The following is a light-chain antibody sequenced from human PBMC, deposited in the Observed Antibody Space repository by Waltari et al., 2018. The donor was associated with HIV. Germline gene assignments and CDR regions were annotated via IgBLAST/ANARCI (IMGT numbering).Light chain of an antibody. CDR1: PSNIATKY. Sequence: QSALTQPPSASGSPGQRVTISCSGGPSNIATKYVFWYQQFPGAAPRFPIYRNNQRPPGVPDRFAGSKSGTSASLVISGLRSEDAGDYYCATWDANLRGPVFGGGTRVTVL. V-gene: IGLV1-47*01. CDR2: RNN. CDR3: ATWDANLRGPV. J-gene: IGLJ3*02.